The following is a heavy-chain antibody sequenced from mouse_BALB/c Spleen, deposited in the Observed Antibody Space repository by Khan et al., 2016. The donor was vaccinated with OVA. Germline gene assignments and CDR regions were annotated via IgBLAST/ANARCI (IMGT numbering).Heavy chain of an antibody. Sequence: QVQLQQSGAELAKPGASVKMSCKASGYTFTSYWMHWVKQRPGQGLEWIGYINPSTDYTEYNQKIKDKATLTADKSYSTAYMQLTSLTSDDSSVYCCTNHGISSAWFTYWGQGTLVTVSA. CDR1: GYTFTSYW. V-gene: IGHV1-7*01. J-gene: IGHJ3*01. CDR2: INPSTDYT. D-gene: IGHD1-1*01. CDR3: TNHGISSAWFTY.